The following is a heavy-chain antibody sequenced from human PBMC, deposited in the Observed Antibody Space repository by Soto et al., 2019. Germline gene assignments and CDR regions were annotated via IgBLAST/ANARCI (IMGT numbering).Heavy chain of an antibody. CDR2: ISAYNGNT. Sequence: QVQLVQSGAEVKKPGASVKVSCKASGYSFTSYGISWVRQAPGQGLEWMGWISAYNGNTNYAQKLQGRVTMTTDTATSTAYMEMRLLRSDAKAVYYYSSDNGVGESDVWGQGTTVTVSS. V-gene: IGHV1-18*01. CDR1: GYSFTSYG. J-gene: IGHJ6*02. D-gene: IGHD3-10*01. CDR3: SSDNGVGESDV.